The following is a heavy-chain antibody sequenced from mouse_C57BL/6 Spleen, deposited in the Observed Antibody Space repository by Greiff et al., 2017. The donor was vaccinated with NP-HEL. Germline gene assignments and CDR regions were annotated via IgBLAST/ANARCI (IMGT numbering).Heavy chain of an antibody. CDR2: INPSTGGT. Sequence: EVQLQESGPELVKPGASVKISCKASGYSFTGYYMNWVKQSPEKSLEWIGEINPSTGGTTYNQKFKAKATLTVDKSSSTAYMQLKSLTSEDSAVYYCARGDPGYFDVWGTGTTVTVSS. CDR1: GYSFTGYY. V-gene: IGHV1-42*01. CDR3: ARGDPGYFDV. J-gene: IGHJ1*03.